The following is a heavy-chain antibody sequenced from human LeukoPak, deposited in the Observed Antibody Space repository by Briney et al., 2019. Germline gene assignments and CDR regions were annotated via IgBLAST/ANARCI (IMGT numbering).Heavy chain of an antibody. CDR3: ARAVVKAYDSSGYSDY. V-gene: IGHV3-21*01. J-gene: IGHJ4*02. CDR1: GFTFSSYS. Sequence: GGSLRLSCAASGFTFSSYSMNWVRQAPGKGLEWVSSISSSSSYIYYADSVKGRFTISRDNAKNSLYLQMNSLRAEGTAVYYCARAVVKAYDSSGYSDYWGQGTLVTVSS. D-gene: IGHD3-22*01. CDR2: ISSSSSYI.